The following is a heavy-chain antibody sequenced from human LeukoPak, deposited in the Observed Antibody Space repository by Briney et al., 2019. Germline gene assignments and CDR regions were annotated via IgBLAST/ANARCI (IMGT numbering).Heavy chain of an antibody. CDR2: IYHSGST. V-gene: IGHV4-30-2*01. J-gene: IGHJ4*02. D-gene: IGHD3-22*01. CDR3: ARGPLGNYDSSGYVGTFDY. Sequence: SETLPLTCAVSGGSISSGGYSWSWIRQPPGKGLEWIGYIYHSGSTYYNPSLKSRVTISVDRSKNQFSLKLSSVTAADTAVYYCARGPLGNYDSSGYVGTFDYWGQGTLVTVSS. CDR1: GGSISSGGYS.